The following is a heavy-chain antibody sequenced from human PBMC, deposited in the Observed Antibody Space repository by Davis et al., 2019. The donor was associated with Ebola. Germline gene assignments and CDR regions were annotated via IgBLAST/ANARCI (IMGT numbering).Heavy chain of an antibody. CDR3: VRDSLTGINGLDV. CDR2: IYHSGST. J-gene: IGHJ6*02. Sequence: SETLSLTCAVSGGSISSSNWWSWVRQPPGKGLEWIGEIYHSGSTNYNPSLKSRVTISVDKSKNQFSLKLSSVTAADTAVYYCVRDSLTGINGLDVWGQGTTVTVSS. D-gene: IGHD3-9*01. CDR1: GGSISSSNW. V-gene: IGHV4-4*02.